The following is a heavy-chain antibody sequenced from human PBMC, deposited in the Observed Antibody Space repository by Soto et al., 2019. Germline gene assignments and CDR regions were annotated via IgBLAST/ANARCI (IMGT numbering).Heavy chain of an antibody. CDR3: ARSVAVPGAHIDY. Sequence: PSETLSLTCSVPGGSISGCYWSWMRQSPGKGLEWLGYVYYTGSTNYSPSLRSRVSISVDTSKNEFSLRLSSVTAADTAVYFCARSVAVPGAHIDYWGQGTQVTVSS. V-gene: IGHV4-59*01. CDR2: VYYTGST. J-gene: IGHJ4*02. CDR1: GGSISGCY. D-gene: IGHD6-19*01.